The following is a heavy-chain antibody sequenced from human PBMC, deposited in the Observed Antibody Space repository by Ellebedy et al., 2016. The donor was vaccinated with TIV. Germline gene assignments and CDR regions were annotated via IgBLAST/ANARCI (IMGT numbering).Heavy chain of an antibody. CDR3: ARGGSGWSD. V-gene: IGHV3-74*01. D-gene: IGHD6-19*01. CDR1: GFTFSRHW. J-gene: IGHJ4*02. CDR2: INSDGSTI. Sequence: GESLKISXAASGFTFSRHWMHWVRQAPGKGLVWVSRINSDGSTINYADSVKGRSTISRDNVKNTLFLQMDGLRDEDTAVYYCARGGSGWSDWGQGTLVTVSP.